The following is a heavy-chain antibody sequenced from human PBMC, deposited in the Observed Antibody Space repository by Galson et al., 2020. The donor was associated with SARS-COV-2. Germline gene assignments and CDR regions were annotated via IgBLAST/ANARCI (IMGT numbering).Heavy chain of an antibody. V-gene: IGHV4-34*01. CDR1: GGSFSGYY. J-gene: IGHJ6*03. D-gene: IGHD2-2*01. CDR3: ARLYRRDTGSRYCSSTSCYAAKGYYMDV. CDR2: INHSGST. Sequence: SETLSLTCAVYGGSFSGYYWSWIRQPPGKGLEWIGEINHSGSTNYNPSLKSRVTISVDTSKNQFSLKLSSVTAADTAVYYCARLYRRDTGSRYCSSTSCYAAKGYYMDVWGKGTTVTVSS.